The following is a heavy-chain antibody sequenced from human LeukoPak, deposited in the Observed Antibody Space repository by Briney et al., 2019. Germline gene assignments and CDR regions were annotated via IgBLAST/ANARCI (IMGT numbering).Heavy chain of an antibody. Sequence: GGSLRLSCAASEFTFSSYGMSWVRQAPGKGLEWVGRIKSKTDGGTTDYAAPVKGRFTISRDDSKNTLYLQMNSLKTEDTAVYYCTTDRDSYGSGSYYFDYWGQGTLVTVSS. CDR2: IKSKTDGGTT. CDR1: EFTFSSYG. J-gene: IGHJ4*02. V-gene: IGHV3-15*01. CDR3: TTDRDSYGSGSYYFDY. D-gene: IGHD3-10*01.